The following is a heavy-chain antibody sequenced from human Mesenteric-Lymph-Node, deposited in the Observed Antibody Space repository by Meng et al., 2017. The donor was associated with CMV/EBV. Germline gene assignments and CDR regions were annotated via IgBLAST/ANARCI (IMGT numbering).Heavy chain of an antibody. CDR3: ARDSYRGTYSDIDY. J-gene: IGHJ4*02. CDR2: ISAYNGNT. D-gene: IGHD1-26*01. V-gene: IGHV1-18*01. Sequence: ASVKVSCKTSGYSFISYGLSWVRQAPGQGLAWMGWISAYNGNTNYAQKVQGRVTMTTDTSTSTAYMELRSQRSDDTAVYYCARDSYRGTYSDIDYWGQGTLVTVSS. CDR1: GYSFISYG.